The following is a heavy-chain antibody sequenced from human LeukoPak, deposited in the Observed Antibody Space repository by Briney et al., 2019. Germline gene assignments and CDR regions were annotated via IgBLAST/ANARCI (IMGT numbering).Heavy chain of an antibody. CDR3: ARRGYSGYSPLDP. CDR1: GYSFTSYW. V-gene: IGHV5-51*01. CDR2: IHPSDSET. Sequence: GESLKISCKGSGYSFTSYWISWVRQMPGKGLEWMGIIHPSDSETQYSPSFQGQVTISADNSISTAYLQWSSLKASDTAMYYCARRGYSGYSPLDPWGQGTLVTVSS. J-gene: IGHJ5*02. D-gene: IGHD5-12*01.